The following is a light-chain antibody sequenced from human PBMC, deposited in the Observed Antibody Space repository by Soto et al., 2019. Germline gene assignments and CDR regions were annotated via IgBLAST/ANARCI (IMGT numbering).Light chain of an antibody. CDR2: KAS. J-gene: IGKJ1*01. CDR1: QSISSL. CDR3: QQYRT. V-gene: IGKV1-5*03. Sequence: DIQMTQSPYTLSASVGDRVAITCRASQSISSLLAWYQQKPGKAPKLLIYKASSLESGVPSRFSGSGSGTEFTLTISSLQPDDFATYYCQQYRTFGQGTKVDIK.